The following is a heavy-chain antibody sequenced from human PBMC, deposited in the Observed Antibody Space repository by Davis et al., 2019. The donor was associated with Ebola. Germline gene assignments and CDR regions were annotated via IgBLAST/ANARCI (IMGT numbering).Heavy chain of an antibody. CDR2: IDPNDATT. Sequence: ASVKVSCKASGYSLTSYCMQWVRQAPGQGLEWMGIIDPNDATTYYAQKFQGRVTITRDTSTSTVYMELRSLRSEDTAVYYCARGPNIVVSENNWFDPWGQGTLVTVSS. V-gene: IGHV1-46*01. CDR3: ARGPNIVVSENNWFDP. CDR1: GYSLTSYC. J-gene: IGHJ5*02. D-gene: IGHD2-15*01.